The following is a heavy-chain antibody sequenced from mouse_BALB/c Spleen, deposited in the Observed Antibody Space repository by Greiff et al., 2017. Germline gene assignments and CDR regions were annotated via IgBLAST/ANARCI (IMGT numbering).Heavy chain of an antibody. V-gene: IGHV1-31*01. CDR1: GYSFTGYY. CDR2: INPYNGAT. J-gene: IGHJ3*01. CDR3: ASITTVVAEAY. D-gene: IGHD1-1*01. Sequence: VQLQQSGPELVKPGASVKISCKASGYSFTGYYMHWVKQSHVKSLEWIGRINPYNGATSYNQNFKDKASLTVDKSSSTAYMELHSLTSEDSAVYYCASITTVVAEAYWGQGTLVTVSA.